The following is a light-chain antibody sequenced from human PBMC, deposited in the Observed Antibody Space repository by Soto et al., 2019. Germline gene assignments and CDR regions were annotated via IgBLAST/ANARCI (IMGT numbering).Light chain of an antibody. J-gene: IGLJ1*01. CDR3: SSYAGSNNFEV. Sequence: QSVLTQPPSASGAPGQSVTLSCTGTSSDVGGYNYVSWYQQHPGKAPKLMIYEVSKRPSGVPDRFSGSKSGNTASLTVSGLQAEDEADYYCSSYAGSNNFEVFGTGTKVTVL. V-gene: IGLV2-8*01. CDR2: EVS. CDR1: SSDVGGYNY.